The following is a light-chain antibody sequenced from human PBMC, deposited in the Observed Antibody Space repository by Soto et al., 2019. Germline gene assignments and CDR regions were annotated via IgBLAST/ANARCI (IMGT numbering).Light chain of an antibody. J-gene: IGLJ2*01. CDR3: SAYTGSGSL. CDR2: EIR. CDR1: SSVVGDYNF. Sequence: QSALTQPASVSGSPGQSITISCTGTSSVVGDYNFVSWYQQHPGKAPKLMIYEIRNRPSGVPNRFSGSQSGDTASLTISGLQAEDEADYYCSAYTGSGSLFGGGTKLTVL. V-gene: IGLV2-14*01.